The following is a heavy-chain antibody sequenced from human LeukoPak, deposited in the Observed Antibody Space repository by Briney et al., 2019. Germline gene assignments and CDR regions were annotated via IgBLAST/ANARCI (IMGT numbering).Heavy chain of an antibody. Sequence: SETLSLTCTVSGGSISSYYWSWIRQPPGKGLEWIGYIYNSGSTNYNPSLKSRVTISVDTSKNQFSLKLTSVTAADTAVYYCASRGVDRGVSYYFDYWGQGTLVTVSS. J-gene: IGHJ4*02. V-gene: IGHV4-59*01. CDR2: IYNSGST. CDR3: ASRGVDRGVSYYFDY. D-gene: IGHD3-10*01. CDR1: GGSISSYY.